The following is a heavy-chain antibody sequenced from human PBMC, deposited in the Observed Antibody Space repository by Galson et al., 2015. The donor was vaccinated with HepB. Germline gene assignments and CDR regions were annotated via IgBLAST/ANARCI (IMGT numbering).Heavy chain of an antibody. Sequence: SLRLSCAASGFTFSSYAMHWVRQAPGKGLEWVAVISYDGSNKYYADSVKGRFTISRDNSKNTLYLQMNSLRAEDTAVYYCARGVLIPPVGMDVWGQGTTVTVPS. CDR1: GFTFSSYA. CDR2: ISYDGSNK. V-gene: IGHV3-30*04. J-gene: IGHJ6*02. CDR3: ARGVLIPPVGMDV. D-gene: IGHD3-10*01.